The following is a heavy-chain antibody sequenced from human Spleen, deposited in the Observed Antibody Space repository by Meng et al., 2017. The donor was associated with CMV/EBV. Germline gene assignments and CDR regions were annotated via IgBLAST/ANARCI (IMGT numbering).Heavy chain of an antibody. CDR1: GYTFTSYY. J-gene: IGHJ5*02. CDR3: ASFWSGYSHNWFDP. Sequence: ASGYTFTSYYMHWVRQAPGQGLEWMGIINPSGGSTSYAQKFQGRVTITRDTSTSTVYMELSSLRSEGTAVYYCASFWSGYSHNWFDPWGQGTLVTVSS. V-gene: IGHV1-46*01. D-gene: IGHD3-3*01. CDR2: INPSGGST.